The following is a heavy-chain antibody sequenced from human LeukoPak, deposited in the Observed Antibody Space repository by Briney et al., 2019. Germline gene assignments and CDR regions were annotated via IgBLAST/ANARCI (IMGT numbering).Heavy chain of an antibody. D-gene: IGHD3-22*01. Sequence: GGSLRLSCAASGFTFSSYGMHWVRQAPGKGPEWVAVIWYDGSKRYYADSVRGRFTISRDNSKNTLYLQMNSLGAEDTVVYYCARTLTKDYYDDSGYYGAFDIWGQGTMVTVSS. CDR2: IWYDGSKR. V-gene: IGHV3-33*01. CDR1: GFTFSSYG. CDR3: ARTLTKDYYDDSGYYGAFDI. J-gene: IGHJ3*02.